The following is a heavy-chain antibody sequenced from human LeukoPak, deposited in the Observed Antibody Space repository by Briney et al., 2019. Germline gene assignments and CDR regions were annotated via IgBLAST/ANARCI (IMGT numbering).Heavy chain of an antibody. Sequence: GASVKVSCKASGYTFTSYGISWVRQAPGQGLEWMGGIIPIFGTANYAQKFQGRVTITADKSTSTAYMELSSLRSEDTAVYYCARGDRGYSYGLFDYWGQGTLVTVSS. CDR2: IIPIFGTA. J-gene: IGHJ4*02. CDR3: ARGDRGYSYGLFDY. D-gene: IGHD5-18*01. CDR1: GYTFTSYG. V-gene: IGHV1-69*06.